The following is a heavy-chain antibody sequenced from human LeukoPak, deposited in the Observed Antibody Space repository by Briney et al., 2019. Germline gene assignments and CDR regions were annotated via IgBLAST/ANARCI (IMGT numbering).Heavy chain of an antibody. Sequence: PSQTLPLTCTVSGGSISSGGYYWSWIRQHPGKGLEWIGYIYYSGSTYYNPSLKSRVTISVDTSKNQFSLKLSSVTAADTAVYYCARDGVDGGKHQDQKSGNYYYYYGMDVWGQGTTVTVSS. CDR2: IYYSGST. CDR1: GGSISSGGYY. J-gene: IGHJ6*02. V-gene: IGHV4-31*03. CDR3: ARDGVDGGKHQDQKSGNYYYYYGMDV. D-gene: IGHD4-23*01.